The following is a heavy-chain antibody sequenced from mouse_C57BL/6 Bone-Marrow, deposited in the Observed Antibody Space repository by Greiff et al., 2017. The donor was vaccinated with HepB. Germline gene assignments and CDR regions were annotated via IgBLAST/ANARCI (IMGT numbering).Heavy chain of an antibody. J-gene: IGHJ4*01. D-gene: IGHD1-1*01. V-gene: IGHV5-4*01. CDR2: ISDGGSYT. CDR3: ARDGHYYGSNYYAMDY. CDR1: GFTFSSYA. Sequence: EVQGVESGGGLVKPGGSLKLSCAASGFTFSSYAMSWVRQTPEKRLEWVATISDGGSYTYYPDNVKGRFTISRDNAKNNLYLQMSHLKSEDTAMYYCARDGHYYGSNYYAMDYWGQGTSVTVSS.